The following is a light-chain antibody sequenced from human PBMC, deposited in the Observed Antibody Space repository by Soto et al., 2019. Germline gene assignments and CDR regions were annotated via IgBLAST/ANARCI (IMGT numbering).Light chain of an antibody. V-gene: IGKV3-20*01. J-gene: IGKJ1*01. Sequence: EIVLTQSPATLSLSPGEGATLSCRASQSVRASYLAWYQQSPGQPPRLLIYDASTRAPGIPDRFSGSGSGTDFTLTIRRLEPEDFAVYYCQQYGTSTTFGQGTKVDIK. CDR2: DAS. CDR3: QQYGTSTT. CDR1: QSVRASY.